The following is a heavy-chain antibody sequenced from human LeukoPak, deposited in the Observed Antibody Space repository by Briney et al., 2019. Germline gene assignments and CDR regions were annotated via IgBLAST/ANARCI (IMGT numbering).Heavy chain of an antibody. CDR1: GFTFSSYG. J-gene: IGHJ4*02. V-gene: IGHV3-33*01. D-gene: IGHD3-3*01. Sequence: PGGSLRFSCAASGFTFSSYGMHWVRQAPGKGLEWVAVIWYDGSNKYYADSVKGRFTIPRDNSKNTLYLQMNSLRAEDTAVYYCAREAATRYYDFWSGYPLDYWGQGTLVTVSS. CDR3: AREAATRYYDFWSGYPLDY. CDR2: IWYDGSNK.